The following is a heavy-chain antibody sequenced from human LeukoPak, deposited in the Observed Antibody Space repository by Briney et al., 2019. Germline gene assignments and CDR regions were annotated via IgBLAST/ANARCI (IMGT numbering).Heavy chain of an antibody. CDR2: INHDGSKK. CDR3: ARDTSPSSRSIYFDSRDM. Sequence: GGSLRLSCATSAFTFRSDWMTWVRQAPGKGLEWVANINHDGSKKHYVDSVKGRFTISRDNTENSLFLQLNSLRAEDTAMYYCARDTSPSSRSIYFDSRDMGAQGTMVSVSS. J-gene: IGHJ3*02. D-gene: IGHD3-22*01. V-gene: IGHV3-7*01. CDR1: AFTFRSDW.